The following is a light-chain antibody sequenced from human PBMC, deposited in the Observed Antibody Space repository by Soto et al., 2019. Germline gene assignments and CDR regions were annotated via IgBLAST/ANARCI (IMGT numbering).Light chain of an antibody. Sequence: DVVMTQSPLSLPVTLGQPASISCRSSQSLLYSNGNTYLHWFQQRPGQSPRRLIYKVSNRDSGVPDRFSGSGSGTDFTLRINRVEAEDVGVYYCLQGTHWPPTFCQGTKVEIE. CDR2: KVS. CDR3: LQGTHWPPT. J-gene: IGKJ1*01. CDR1: QSLLYSNGNTY. V-gene: IGKV2-30*01.